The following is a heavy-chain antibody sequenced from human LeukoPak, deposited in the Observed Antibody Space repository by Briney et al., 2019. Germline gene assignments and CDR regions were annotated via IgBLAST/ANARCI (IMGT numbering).Heavy chain of an antibody. CDR3: TRGRGWGNFDS. Sequence: AASVKVSCKASGYTFTSYYMHWVRQAPGQGLEWMGIINPSGGSTSYAQKFQGRVTMTRDTSISTVYMELSRLRSDDTAVYYCTRGRGWGNFDSWGQGILVTVSS. CDR1: GYTFTSYY. CDR2: INPSGGST. J-gene: IGHJ4*02. D-gene: IGHD6-19*01. V-gene: IGHV1-46*01.